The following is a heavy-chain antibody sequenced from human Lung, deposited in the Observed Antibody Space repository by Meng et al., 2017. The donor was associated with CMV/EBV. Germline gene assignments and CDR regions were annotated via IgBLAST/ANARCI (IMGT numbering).Heavy chain of an antibody. CDR2: IDVDGQRR. D-gene: IGHD3-10*01. CDR1: GLIFNKYG. J-gene: IGHJ4*02. CDR3: VGHQGGPRDGVRLV. V-gene: IGHV3-30*02. Sequence: GESLKISCVASGLIFNKYGIHWLRQARGKGLEWLSFIDVDGQRRYNGDTVKARFVVFKDRSKNTVVLQMNSLRVEDTAVYYCVGHQGGPRDGVRLVWGQGTLVTVSS.